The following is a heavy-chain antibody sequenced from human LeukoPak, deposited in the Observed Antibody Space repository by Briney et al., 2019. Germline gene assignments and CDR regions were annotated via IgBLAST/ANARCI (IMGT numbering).Heavy chain of an antibody. D-gene: IGHD6-6*01. CDR2: ISISGTKT. V-gene: IGHV3-23*01. CDR3: AKDPNEYSSSSSSY. CDR1: EFDFSTHA. J-gene: IGHJ4*02. Sequence: GGSLRLSCAASEFDFSTHAMTWVRQAPGKGLEWVSAISISGTKTYYADSVKGRFTISRDNPKNTLYLQMNSLRAEDTAVYYCAKDPNEYSSSSSSYWGQGTLVTVSS.